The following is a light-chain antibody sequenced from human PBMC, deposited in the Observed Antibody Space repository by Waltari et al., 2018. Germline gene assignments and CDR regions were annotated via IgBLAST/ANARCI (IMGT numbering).Light chain of an antibody. CDR3: QAWDSSTVV. J-gene: IGLJ2*01. Sequence: CWYQQKPVQSPVLVIYQDSKLPSVIPERFSGSNSGNTATLTISGTQAMDEADYYCQAWDSSTVVFGVGTKLTVL. V-gene: IGLV3-1*01. CDR2: QDS.